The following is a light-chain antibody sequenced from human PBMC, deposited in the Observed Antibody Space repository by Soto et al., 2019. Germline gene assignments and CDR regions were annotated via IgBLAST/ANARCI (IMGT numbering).Light chain of an antibody. CDR2: NHD. CDR3: AAWDDSLNGYV. CDR1: SSNIESNT. Sequence: QSVPTQPPSASGTPGQRVTISCSGSSSNIESNTVNWYQHLPGTAPNLLIYNHDQRPSGVPDRFSGSKSGTSASLAISGLQSEDEADYYCAAWDDSLNGYVCGTGTKVTV. J-gene: IGLJ1*01. V-gene: IGLV1-44*01.